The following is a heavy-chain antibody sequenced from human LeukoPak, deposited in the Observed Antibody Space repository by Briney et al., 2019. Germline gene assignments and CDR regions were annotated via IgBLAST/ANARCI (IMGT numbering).Heavy chain of an antibody. CDR1: GLTFSSYS. Sequence: GGSLRLSCAASGLTFSSYSMNWVRQAPGKGLEWVSSVSSSSSYIYYADSVKGRFTISRDNAKNSLYLQMNSLRAEDTAVYYCARLGAKDAFDIWGQGTMVTVSS. V-gene: IGHV3-21*01. CDR2: VSSSSSYI. CDR3: ARLGAKDAFDI. D-gene: IGHD1-26*01. J-gene: IGHJ3*02.